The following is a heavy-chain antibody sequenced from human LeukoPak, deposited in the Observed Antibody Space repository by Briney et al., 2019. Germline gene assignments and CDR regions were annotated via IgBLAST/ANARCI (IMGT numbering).Heavy chain of an antibody. Sequence: ASETLSLTCTVSGGSISSYYWSWIRQPPGKGLEWIGYIYYSGSTNYNPSLKSRVTISVDTSKNQFSLKLSSVTAADTAVYYCARTSMVRGVGPQFDYWGQGTLVTVSS. D-gene: IGHD3-10*01. CDR1: GGSISSYY. CDR3: ARTSMVRGVGPQFDY. V-gene: IGHV4-59*01. CDR2: IYYSGST. J-gene: IGHJ4*02.